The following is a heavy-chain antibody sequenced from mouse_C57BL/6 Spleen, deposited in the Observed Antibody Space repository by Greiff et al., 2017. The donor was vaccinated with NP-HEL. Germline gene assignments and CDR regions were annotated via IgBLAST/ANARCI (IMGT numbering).Heavy chain of an antibody. V-gene: IGHV1-80*01. J-gene: IGHJ4*01. Sequence: QVQLKESGAELVKPGASVKISCKASGYAFSSYWMNWVKQRPGKGLEWIGQIYPGDGDTNYNGKFKGKATLTADKSSSTGYMQLSSLTSEDSAVYFCARRERYDYDDYAMDYWGQGTTVTVSS. D-gene: IGHD2-4*01. CDR1: GYAFSSYW. CDR2: IYPGDGDT. CDR3: ARRERYDYDDYAMDY.